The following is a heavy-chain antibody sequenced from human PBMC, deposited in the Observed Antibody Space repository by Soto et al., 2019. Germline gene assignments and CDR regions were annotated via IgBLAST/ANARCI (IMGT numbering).Heavy chain of an antibody. CDR3: AGELGWRAFDI. V-gene: IGHV4-4*02. D-gene: IGHD7-27*01. Sequence: SEPLSLTCAXSGGSISSSNWWSWVRQPPGKGLEWIGEIYHSGSTNYNPSLKSRVTISVDKSKNQFSLKLSSVTAADTAVYYCAGELGWRAFDIWGQGTMVTVSS. CDR1: GGSISSSNW. CDR2: IYHSGST. J-gene: IGHJ3*02.